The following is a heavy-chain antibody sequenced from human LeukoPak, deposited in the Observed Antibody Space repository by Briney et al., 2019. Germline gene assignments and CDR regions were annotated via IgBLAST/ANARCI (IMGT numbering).Heavy chain of an antibody. V-gene: IGHV4-59*08. D-gene: IGHD6-13*01. CDR2: IYYSGST. J-gene: IGHJ4*02. CDR3: ARQAPGSPFDY. Sequence: SETLSLTCTVSGGSISTYYWSWIRQSPGKGLEWIGSIYYSGSTNYNPSLKSRVTISVDTSKNQFSLELSSVTAADTAVYYCARQAPGSPFDYWGQGTLVTVSS. CDR1: GGSISTYY.